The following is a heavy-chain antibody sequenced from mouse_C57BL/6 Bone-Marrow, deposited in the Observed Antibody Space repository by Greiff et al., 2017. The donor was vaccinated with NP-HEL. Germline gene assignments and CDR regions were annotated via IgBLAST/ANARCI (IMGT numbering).Heavy chain of an antibody. D-gene: IGHD1-2*01. CDR2: ISSGGSYT. Sequence: EVQRVESGGDLVKPGGSLKLSCAASGFTFSSYGMSWVRQTPDKRLEWVATISSGGSYTYYPDSVKGRFTISRDNAKNTLYLQMSSLKSEDTAMYYCARRRLRDYYAMDYWGQGTSVTVSS. CDR1: GFTFSSYG. J-gene: IGHJ4*01. CDR3: ARRRLRDYYAMDY. V-gene: IGHV5-6*01.